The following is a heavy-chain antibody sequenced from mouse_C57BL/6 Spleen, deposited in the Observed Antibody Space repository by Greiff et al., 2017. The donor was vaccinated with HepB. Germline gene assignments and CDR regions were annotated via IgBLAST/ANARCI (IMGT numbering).Heavy chain of an antibody. CDR3: ARGGQLNYAMDY. J-gene: IGHJ4*01. V-gene: IGHV7-1*01. CDR2: RRNKANDYTT. D-gene: IGHD3-2*02. CDR1: GFTFSDFY. Sequence: EVKVVESGGGLVQSGRSLRLSCATSGFTFSDFYMEWVRQAPGKGLEWIAARRNKANDYTTEYSASVKGRFIVSRDTSQSILYLQMNALRAEDTAIYYCARGGQLNYAMDYWGQGTSVTVSS.